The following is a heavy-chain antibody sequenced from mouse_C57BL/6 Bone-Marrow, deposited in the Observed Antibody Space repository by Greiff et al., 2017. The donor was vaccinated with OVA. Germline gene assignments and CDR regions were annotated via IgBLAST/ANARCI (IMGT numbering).Heavy chain of an antibody. Sequence: EVQLVESGGGLVQPKGSLKLSCAASGFSFNTYAMNWVRQAPGKGLEWVARIRSKSNNYATYYADSVKDRFTISRDDSESMLYLQMNNLKTEDTAMYYCVRVNYGAMDYWGQGTSVTVSS. CDR3: VRVNYGAMDY. V-gene: IGHV10-1*01. D-gene: IGHD1-1*01. CDR1: GFSFNTYA. J-gene: IGHJ4*01. CDR2: IRSKSNNYAT.